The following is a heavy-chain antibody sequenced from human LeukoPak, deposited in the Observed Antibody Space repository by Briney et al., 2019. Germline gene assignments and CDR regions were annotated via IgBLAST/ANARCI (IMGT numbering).Heavy chain of an antibody. D-gene: IGHD2-15*01. CDR1: GFTFSSYA. CDR3: ASSGCGGSCLELFDS. Sequence: PGGSLRLSCAASGFTFSSYAMHWVRQAPGKGLEWVAVISYDGSNKYYADSVKGRFTISRDNSKNALYLQMNSLREEDTAIYYCASSGCGGSCLELFDSWGQGTLVTVSS. CDR2: ISYDGSNK. J-gene: IGHJ4*02. V-gene: IGHV3-30-3*01.